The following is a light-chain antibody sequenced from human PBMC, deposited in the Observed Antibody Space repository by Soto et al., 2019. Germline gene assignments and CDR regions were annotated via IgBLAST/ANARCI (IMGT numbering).Light chain of an antibody. Sequence: QSVLTPPASVSVSPVQSITISCTGTSSDVGSYNLVSWYQQHPGKAPKLMIYEGSKRPSGVSNRFSGSKSGNTASLTISGLQAEDEADYYCCSYAGSSTYVFGTGTQLTVL. CDR1: SSDVGSYNL. J-gene: IGLJ1*01. CDR2: EGS. V-gene: IGLV2-23*01. CDR3: CSYAGSSTYV.